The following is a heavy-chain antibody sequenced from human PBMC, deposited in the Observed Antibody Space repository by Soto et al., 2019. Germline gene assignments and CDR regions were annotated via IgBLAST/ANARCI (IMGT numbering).Heavy chain of an antibody. J-gene: IGHJ1*01. D-gene: IGHD4-17*01. Sequence: QAQLQESGPGLVKPSETLSLTCTVSGGSISSYYWSWIRQPPGKGLEWIGYIYYSGSTNYNPSLKSRVTISVDTSKNQFSLKLSSVTAADTAVYYCAGTTTVNTQEVSEYFQHWGQGTLVTVSS. CDR1: GGSISSYY. V-gene: IGHV4-59*01. CDR3: AGTTTVNTQEVSEYFQH. CDR2: IYYSGST.